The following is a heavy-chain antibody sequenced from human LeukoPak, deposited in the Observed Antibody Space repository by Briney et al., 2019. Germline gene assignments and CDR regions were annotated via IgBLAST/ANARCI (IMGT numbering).Heavy chain of an antibody. J-gene: IGHJ4*02. D-gene: IGHD2-2*01. V-gene: IGHV3-30*18. Sequence: GGSLRLSCAASGFTFSSYGMHWVRQAPGKGLEWVAVISYDGKNKYYSDSVKGRFTISRDNSENTLSLQMNSRRAEYTAVYYCAKDLVYCSSSTCLSIDYWGQGTLVTVSS. CDR3: AKDLVYCSSSTCLSIDY. CDR1: GFTFSSYG. CDR2: ISYDGKNK.